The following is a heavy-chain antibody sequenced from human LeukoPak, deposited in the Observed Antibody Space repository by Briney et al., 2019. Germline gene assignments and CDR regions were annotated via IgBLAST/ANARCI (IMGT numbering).Heavy chain of an antibody. J-gene: IGHJ4*02. CDR1: GYIFTSYG. Sequence: ASVKVSCKASGYIFTSYGINWVRQATGQGLEWMGWMNPNSGNTGYAQKFQGRVTMTRNTSISTAYMELSSLRSEDTAVCYCARTIEYYDILTGYYQESSFDYWGQGTLVTVSS. CDR2: MNPNSGNT. V-gene: IGHV1-8*02. CDR3: ARTIEYYDILTGYYQESSFDY. D-gene: IGHD3-9*01.